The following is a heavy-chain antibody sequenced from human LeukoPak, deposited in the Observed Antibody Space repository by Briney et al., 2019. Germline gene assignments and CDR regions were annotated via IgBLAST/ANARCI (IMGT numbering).Heavy chain of an antibody. CDR2: IYYSGST. CDR1: GGPISNYY. Sequence: NPSETLSLTCSVSGGPISNYYWSWIRQPPGKGLEWIGNIYYSGSTNYNPSLKSRVTISVDTSKNQFSLKLSSVTAADTAVYYCARSYDSSGYYFDYWGQGTLVTVSS. CDR3: ARSYDSSGYYFDY. J-gene: IGHJ4*02. D-gene: IGHD3-22*01. V-gene: IGHV4-59*01.